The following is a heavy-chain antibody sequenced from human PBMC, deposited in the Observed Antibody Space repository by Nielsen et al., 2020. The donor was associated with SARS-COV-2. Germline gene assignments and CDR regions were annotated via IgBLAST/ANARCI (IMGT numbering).Heavy chain of an antibody. CDR1: GYTFTSYG. D-gene: IGHD2-2*01. CDR2: ISAYNGNT. V-gene: IGHV1-18*01. J-gene: IGHJ6*03. CDR3: ARVASGVVPGPLGIGMWYSYYYMDV. Sequence: ASVKVSCKASGYTFTSYGISWVRQAPGQGLEWMGWISAYNGNTNYEQNLQGRVTMTTDTSTRTVYMELRRLRSDDTAVYYCARVASGVVPGPLGIGMWYSYYYMDVWGKGTTVTVSS.